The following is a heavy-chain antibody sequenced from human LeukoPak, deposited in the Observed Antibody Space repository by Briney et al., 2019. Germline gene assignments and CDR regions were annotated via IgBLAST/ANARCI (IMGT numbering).Heavy chain of an antibody. CDR2: IIPIFGTA. CDR1: GGTFSSYA. Sequence: SVKVSCKASGGTFSSYAISWVRQAPGQGLEWVGGIIPIFGTANYAQKFQGRVTITTDESTSTAYMELSSLRSEDTAVYYCARGPPVAPYQLLFRWFDPWRQGTLVTVSS. D-gene: IGHD2-2*01. V-gene: IGHV1-69*05. J-gene: IGHJ5*02. CDR3: ARGPPVAPYQLLFRWFDP.